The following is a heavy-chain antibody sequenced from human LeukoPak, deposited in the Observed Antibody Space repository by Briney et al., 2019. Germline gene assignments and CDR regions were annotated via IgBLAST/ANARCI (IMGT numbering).Heavy chain of an antibody. V-gene: IGHV3-23*01. CDR3: ANYYFSDVPRPSDY. D-gene: IGHD3-10*01. J-gene: IGHJ4*02. CDR1: GFTFGSYA. CDR2: IDSSGGNT. Sequence: GGSLRLSCSASGFTFGSYAMAWVRRAPGKGLEWVSSIDSSGGNTYYADSVKGRFTISRDNSRNTLYLQMNSLRAEDTAVYHCANYYFSDVPRPSDYWGQGTLVTVSS.